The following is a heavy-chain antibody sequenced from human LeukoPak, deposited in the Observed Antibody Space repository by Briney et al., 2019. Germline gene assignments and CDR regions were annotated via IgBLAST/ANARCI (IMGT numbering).Heavy chain of an antibody. Sequence: PGGSLRLSCAASGFTFSSYSMNWVRQAPGKGLEWVSSISSSSSYIYYADSVKGRFTISRDNAKNSLYLQMNSLRAGDTAVYYCAREDYDSSGYYHWYFDLWGRGTLVTVSS. D-gene: IGHD3-22*01. J-gene: IGHJ2*01. CDR2: ISSSSSYI. CDR3: AREDYDSSGYYHWYFDL. V-gene: IGHV3-21*01. CDR1: GFTFSSYS.